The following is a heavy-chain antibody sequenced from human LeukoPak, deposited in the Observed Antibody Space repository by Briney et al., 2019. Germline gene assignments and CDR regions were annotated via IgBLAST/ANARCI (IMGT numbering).Heavy chain of an antibody. V-gene: IGHV1-69*13. CDR2: IIPIFGTT. Sequence: ASVKVSCKASGGTFSSYAITWVRQAPGQGLEWMGGIIPIFGTTNYAQKFQGRVTITADESTSTAYMELSSLRSEDTAVYYCARAQGWNDAFDIWGQGTMVTVSS. CDR3: ARAQGWNDAFDI. CDR1: GGTFSSYA. J-gene: IGHJ3*02. D-gene: IGHD1-1*01.